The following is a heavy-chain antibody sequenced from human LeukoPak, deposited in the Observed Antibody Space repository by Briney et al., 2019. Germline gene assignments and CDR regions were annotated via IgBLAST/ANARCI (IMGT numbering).Heavy chain of an antibody. CDR2: ISSSGSTI. CDR1: AFTVSTNY. J-gene: IGHJ4*02. Sequence: GGSLRLSCVASAFTVSTNYMIWVRQAPGKGLEWVSYISSSGSTIYYADSVKGRFTISRDNAKNSLYLQMNSLRAEDTAVYYCARASTVDYWGQGTLVTVSS. D-gene: IGHD4-17*01. V-gene: IGHV3-11*04. CDR3: ARASTVDY.